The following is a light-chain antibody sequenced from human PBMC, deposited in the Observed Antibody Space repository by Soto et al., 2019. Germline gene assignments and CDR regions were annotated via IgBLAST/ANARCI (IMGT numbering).Light chain of an antibody. J-gene: IGLJ1*01. V-gene: IGLV2-14*01. Sequence: QSVLTQPASVSGSPGQSITISCTGTSSDVGGSNYVSWYQQHPGKAPKLMIYEVSDRPSGVSNRFSGSKSGNTASLTISGLQAEDEADYYCSSYTSSRPHVSGTGTNVTAL. CDR3: SSYTSSRPHV. CDR1: SSDVGGSNY. CDR2: EVS.